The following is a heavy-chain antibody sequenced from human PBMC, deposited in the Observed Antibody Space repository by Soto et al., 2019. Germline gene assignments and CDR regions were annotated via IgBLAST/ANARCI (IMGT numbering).Heavy chain of an antibody. D-gene: IGHD3-22*01. Sequence: GGSLRLSCAASGFTFSSYAMSWVRQAPGKGLEWVSAISGSGGSTYYADSVKGRFTISRDNSKDTLYLQMNSLRVEDTAVYHCARDFSMVVVAPGYWGQGTLVTVSS. J-gene: IGHJ4*02. V-gene: IGHV3-23*01. CDR1: GFTFSSYA. CDR2: ISGSGGST. CDR3: ARDFSMVVVAPGY.